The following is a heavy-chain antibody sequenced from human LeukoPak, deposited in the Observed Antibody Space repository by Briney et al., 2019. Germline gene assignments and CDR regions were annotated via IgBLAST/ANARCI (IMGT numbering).Heavy chain of an antibody. CDR1: GFTFSSYW. V-gene: IGHV3-74*01. Sequence: GGSLRLSCAASGFTFSSYWMHWVRHAPGKGLVWVSRINSDGSSTSYADSVKGRFTISRDNAKNTLYLQMNSLRAEDTAVYYCARAGPGAAATSLVDYWGQGTLVTVSS. J-gene: IGHJ4*02. CDR2: INSDGSST. CDR3: ARAGPGAAATSLVDY. D-gene: IGHD2-15*01.